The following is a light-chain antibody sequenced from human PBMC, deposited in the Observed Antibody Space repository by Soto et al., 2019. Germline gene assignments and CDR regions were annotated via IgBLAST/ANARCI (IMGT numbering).Light chain of an antibody. CDR2: GAF. V-gene: IGKV3-20*01. J-gene: IGKJ2*01. Sequence: ETVLTQSPGTLSLSPGERATLSCRTSQSIYNNYLAWYQQRAGQAPRLLIYGAFHRADGIPDRFSGSGSGTDFTLTISRLEPEDFAVYYCQQYGSSPRTFGQGTKLEIK. CDR1: QSIYNNY. CDR3: QQYGSSPRT.